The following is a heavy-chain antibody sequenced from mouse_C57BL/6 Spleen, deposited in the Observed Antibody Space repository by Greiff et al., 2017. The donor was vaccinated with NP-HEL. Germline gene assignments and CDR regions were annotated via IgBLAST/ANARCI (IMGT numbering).Heavy chain of an antibody. CDR1: GYTFTSYW. D-gene: IGHD5-1*01. Sequence: QVQLQQPGAELVKPGASVQLSCKASGYTFTSYWMHWVKQRPGQGLEWIGMIHPNSGSTNYNEKFKSKATLTVDKSSSTAYMQLSSLTSEDSAVYYCARLNLRHFDYWGQGTTLTVSS. CDR2: IHPNSGST. CDR3: ARLNLRHFDY. J-gene: IGHJ2*01. V-gene: IGHV1-64*01.